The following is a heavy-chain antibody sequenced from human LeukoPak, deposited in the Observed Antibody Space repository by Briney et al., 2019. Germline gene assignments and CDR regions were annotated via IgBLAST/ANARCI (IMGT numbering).Heavy chain of an antibody. CDR1: GGSFSGYY. J-gene: IGHJ6*03. D-gene: IGHD3-22*01. Sequence: SETLSLTCAVYGGSFSGYYWNWIRQPPGKGLEWIGEINHSGSTNYNPSLKSRVTISVDTSKNQFSLKLSSVTAADTAVYYCARGGTMIVVPPYYMDVWGKGTTVTVSS. V-gene: IGHV4-34*01. CDR3: ARGGTMIVVPPYYMDV. CDR2: INHSGST.